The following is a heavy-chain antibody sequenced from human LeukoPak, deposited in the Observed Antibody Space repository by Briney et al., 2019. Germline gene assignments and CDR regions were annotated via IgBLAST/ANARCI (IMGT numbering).Heavy chain of an antibody. Sequence: PGGSLRLSRAASGFTFSSYSMNWVRQAPGKGLEWVSYISSSSSTIYYADSVKGRFTISRDNAKNSLYLQMNSLRAEDTAVYYCAREGFGVAPQDAFDIWGQGTMVTVSS. CDR1: GFTFSSYS. CDR3: AREGFGVAPQDAFDI. J-gene: IGHJ3*02. CDR2: ISSSSSTI. D-gene: IGHD3-3*01. V-gene: IGHV3-48*01.